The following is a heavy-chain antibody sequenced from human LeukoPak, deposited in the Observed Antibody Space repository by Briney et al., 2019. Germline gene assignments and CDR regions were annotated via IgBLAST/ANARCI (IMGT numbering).Heavy chain of an antibody. CDR1: GFTLSDYW. V-gene: IGHV3-53*01. CDR2: IYSGGST. Sequence: GGSLRLSCAAAGFTLSDYWMSWVRQAPGKGLEWVSVIYSGGSTYYADSVKGRFTISRDNSKNTLYLQMNSLRAEDTAVYYCARGVSGWGQGTLVTVSS. J-gene: IGHJ4*02. CDR3: ARGVSG. D-gene: IGHD6-19*01.